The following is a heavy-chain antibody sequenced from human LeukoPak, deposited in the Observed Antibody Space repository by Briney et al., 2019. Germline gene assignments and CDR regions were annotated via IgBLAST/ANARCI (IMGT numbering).Heavy chain of an antibody. CDR1: GFTFSSYG. D-gene: IGHD3-10*01. V-gene: IGHV3-30*02. CDR2: IRYDGSNK. J-gene: IGHJ4*02. Sequence: GGSLRLSCAASGFTFSSYGMHWVRQAPGKGLEWVAFIRYDGSNKYYADSVKGRFTISRDNSKNTLYLQTNSLRAEDTAVYYCVGITMVRGAIDYWGQGTLVTVSS. CDR3: VGITMVRGAIDY.